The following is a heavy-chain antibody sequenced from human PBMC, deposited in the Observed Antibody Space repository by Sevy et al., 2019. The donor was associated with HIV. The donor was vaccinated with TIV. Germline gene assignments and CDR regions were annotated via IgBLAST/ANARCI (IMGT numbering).Heavy chain of an antibody. Sequence: GGSLGLSCVASGFRLGDYWMHWVRQVPGKGLIWFSRISDVGRNRGYGESVRGRFTISRDDAKNTLYLQMNSLRVEDTGIYFCARINPSIPVPGSLRSDPWGQGTRVTISS. V-gene: IGHV3-74*01. CDR1: GFRLGDYW. CDR2: ISDVGRNR. CDR3: ARINPSIPVPGSLRSDP. D-gene: IGHD2-15*01. J-gene: IGHJ5*02.